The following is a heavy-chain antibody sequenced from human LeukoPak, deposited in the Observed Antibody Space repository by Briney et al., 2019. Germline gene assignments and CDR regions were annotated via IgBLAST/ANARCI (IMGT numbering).Heavy chain of an antibody. D-gene: IGHD1-26*01. V-gene: IGHV1-69-2*01. J-gene: IGHJ3*02. CDR2: VDPEDGET. CDR1: GYTFTDYY. Sequence: ASVKVSCKVSGYTFTDYYMHWVQQAPGKGLEWMGLVDPEDGETIYAEKFQGRVTITADTSTDTAYMELSSLRSEDTAVYYCATDPGLVGDTQHDAFDIWGQGTMVTVSS. CDR3: ATDPGLVGDTQHDAFDI.